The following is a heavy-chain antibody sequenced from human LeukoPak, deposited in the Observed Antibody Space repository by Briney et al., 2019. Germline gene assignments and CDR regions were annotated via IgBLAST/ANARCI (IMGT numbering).Heavy chain of an antibody. V-gene: IGHV1-46*01. CDR1: GYTFTSYY. D-gene: IGHD6-13*01. Sequence: ASVKVSCKASGYTFTSYYMHWVRQAPGQGLEWMGIINPSGGSTSYAQKFQGRVTITTDESTSTAYMELSSLRSEDTAVYYCASGLYTIGIAAAAAGFFDYWGQGTLVTVSS. CDR2: INPSGGST. CDR3: ASGLYTIGIAAAAAGFFDY. J-gene: IGHJ4*02.